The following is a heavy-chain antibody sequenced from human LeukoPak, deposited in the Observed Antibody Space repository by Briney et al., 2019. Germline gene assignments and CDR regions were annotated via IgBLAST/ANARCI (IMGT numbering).Heavy chain of an antibody. J-gene: IGHJ4*02. D-gene: IGHD3-10*01. CDR3: ARGDYYGSGSYYKV. V-gene: IGHV1-2*04. Sequence: ASVKVSCKASGYTFTGYYMHWVRQAPGQGLEWMGWINPNSGGTNYAQKFQGWVTMTRDTSISTAYMELSRLRSDDTAVYYCARGDYYGSGSYYKVWGQGTLVTVSS. CDR2: INPNSGGT. CDR1: GYTFTGYY.